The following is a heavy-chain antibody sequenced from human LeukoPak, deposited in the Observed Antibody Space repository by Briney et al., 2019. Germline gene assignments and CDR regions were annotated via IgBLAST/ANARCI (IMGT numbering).Heavy chain of an antibody. D-gene: IGHD3-9*01. CDR2: IGNTGKT. Sequence: GGSLRLSCTASGFTFSTYEMHWVRQATGKGLEWVSAIGNTGKTHHLDPVKGRFTISRENAKNSLYLQMNSLRAGDTAVYYCARDLGTDTGYTNSFDLWGQGTLVTVSS. CDR3: ARDLGTDTGYTNSFDL. CDR1: GFTFSTYE. V-gene: IGHV3-13*01. J-gene: IGHJ5*02.